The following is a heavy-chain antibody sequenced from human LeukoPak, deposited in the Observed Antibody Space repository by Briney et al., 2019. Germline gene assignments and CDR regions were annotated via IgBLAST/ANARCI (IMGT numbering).Heavy chain of an antibody. CDR2: LYYSGST. J-gene: IGHJ4*02. Sequence: SETLSLTCAVPVGSVSSSSYSWGWIRQPPGKWLEWIVTLYYSGSTYYNPSLKSRVTISVDASQNQFSLKLSSVTAADTAVYYCARRATFYYYSSGYYYPFDYWGQGALVTVSS. CDR3: ARRATFYYYSSGYYYPFDY. V-gene: IGHV4-39*01. D-gene: IGHD3-22*01. CDR1: VGSVSSSSYS.